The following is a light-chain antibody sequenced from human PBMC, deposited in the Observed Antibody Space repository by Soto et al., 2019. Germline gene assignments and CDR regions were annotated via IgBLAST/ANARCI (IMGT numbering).Light chain of an antibody. V-gene: IGLV2-11*01. Sequence: QSVLTQPRSVSGSHGQSVTISCTRTSTDVGASNNVSWYQQLPGRAPKLMIYDVSERPSGVPDRFSGSKSGNTASLTISGLQADDEADYYCCSYAVTFYVFGTGTKVTVL. CDR1: STDVGASNN. CDR2: DVS. CDR3: CSYAVTFYV. J-gene: IGLJ1*01.